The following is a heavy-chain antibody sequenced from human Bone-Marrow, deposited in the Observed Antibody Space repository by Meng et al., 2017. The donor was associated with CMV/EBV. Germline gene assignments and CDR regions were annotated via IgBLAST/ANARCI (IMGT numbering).Heavy chain of an antibody. CDR3: ARDTLIRGVDY. D-gene: IGHD1-26*01. V-gene: IGHV4-39*07. Sequence: GSLRLSCTVSGGSISSSSYYWGWIRQPPGKGLEWIGSIYYSGSTYYNPSLKSRVTISVDTSKNQFSLKLSSVTAADTAVYYCARDTLIRGVDYWGQGTLVTVSS. CDR2: IYYSGST. J-gene: IGHJ4*02. CDR1: GGSISSSSYY.